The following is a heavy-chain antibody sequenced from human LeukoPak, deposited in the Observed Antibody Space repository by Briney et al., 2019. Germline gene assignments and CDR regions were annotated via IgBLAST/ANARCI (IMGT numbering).Heavy chain of an antibody. D-gene: IGHD1-1*01. CDR3: AKDWYDVGSDAFHI. CDR2: ISGSGANT. Sequence: GGSLRLSCAASGFTFNSYAMSWVRQAPGKGLEWVSAISGSGANTYYADSVKGRFSISRDNSKNTLYLQMNSLRAEDTAIYFCAKDWYDVGSDAFHIWGQGTMVTVSS. J-gene: IGHJ3*02. V-gene: IGHV3-23*01. CDR1: GFTFNSYA.